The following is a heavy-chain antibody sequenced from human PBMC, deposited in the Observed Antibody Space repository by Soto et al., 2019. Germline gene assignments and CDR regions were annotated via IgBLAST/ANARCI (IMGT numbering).Heavy chain of an antibody. D-gene: IGHD4-4*01. V-gene: IGHV3-53*05. CDR3: ARGAYRYFDY. J-gene: IGHJ4*02. CDR2: LFSGGTS. CDR1: GFNISTNY. Sequence: EVQLVETGGALIQPGGSLRLSCAASGFNISTNYMTWVRQAPGKGLEWVSLLFSGGTSYYADSVKGRFTISRDNSRDTLYLQLNSVRPDDTAVFSCARGAYRYFDYWGQGTLVTVSS.